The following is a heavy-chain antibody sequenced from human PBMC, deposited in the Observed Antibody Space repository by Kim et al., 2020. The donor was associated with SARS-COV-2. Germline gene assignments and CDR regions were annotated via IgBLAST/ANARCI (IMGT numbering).Heavy chain of an antibody. CDR3: ARSAVIRNYYYYGMDV. CDR2: IYYSGST. CDR1: GGSISSSSYY. D-gene: IGHD2-21*01. J-gene: IGHJ6*02. Sequence: SETLSLTCTVSGGSISSSSYYWGWIRQPPGKGLEWIGSIYYSGSTYYNPSLKSRVTISVDTSKNQFSLKLSSVTAADTAVYYCARSAVIRNYYYYGMDVWGQGTTVTVSS. V-gene: IGHV4-39*01.